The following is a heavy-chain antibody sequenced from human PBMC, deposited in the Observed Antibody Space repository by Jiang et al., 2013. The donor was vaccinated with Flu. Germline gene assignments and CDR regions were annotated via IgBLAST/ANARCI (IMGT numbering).Heavy chain of an antibody. J-gene: IGHJ2*01. Sequence: VQLLESGGGLVQPGGSLRLSCAASGFTFSSYAMSWVRQAPGKGLEWVSVIYRGGGTYYADSVRGRFSISRDNSRNTVHLQLNSVRAEDTAVYFCAKAGYCTGGHCYW. CDR1: GFTFSSYA. CDR2: IYRGGGT. V-gene: IGHV3-66*01. D-gene: IGHD2-8*02. CDR3: AKAGYCTGGHCYW.